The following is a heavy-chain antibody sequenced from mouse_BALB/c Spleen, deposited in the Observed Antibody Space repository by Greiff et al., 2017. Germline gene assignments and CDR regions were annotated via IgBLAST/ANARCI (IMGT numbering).Heavy chain of an antibody. CDR3: TRWEYGNYAMDY. CDR1: GYTFTDYE. J-gene: IGHJ4*01. V-gene: IGHV1-15*01. D-gene: IGHD2-10*02. CDR2: IDPETGGT. Sequence: QVQLKQSGAELVRPGASVTLSCKASGYTFTDYEMHWVKQTPVHGLEWIGAIDPETGGTAYNQKFKGKATLTADKSSSTAYMELRSLTSEDSAVYYCTRWEYGNYAMDYWGQGTSVTVSS.